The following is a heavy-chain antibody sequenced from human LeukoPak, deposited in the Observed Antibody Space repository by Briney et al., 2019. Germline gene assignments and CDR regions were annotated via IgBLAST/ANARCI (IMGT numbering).Heavy chain of an antibody. J-gene: IGHJ4*02. CDR3: TRSVRNGHIDY. CDR2: MNPNSGNT. CDR1: GYTYTSYD. D-gene: IGHD2-21*01. Sequence: ASVKVSCKASGYTYTSYDINWVRQATGQGLEWMGWMNPNSGNTGYAQKFQGRVTMTRSTSISTAYMELSSLRFEDTAVYYCTRSVRNGHIDYWGQGTLVTVSS. V-gene: IGHV1-8*01.